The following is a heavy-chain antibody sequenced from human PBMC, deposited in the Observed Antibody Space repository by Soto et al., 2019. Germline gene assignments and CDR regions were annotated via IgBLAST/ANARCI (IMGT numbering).Heavy chain of an antibody. J-gene: IGHJ4*02. Sequence: AGGSLRLSCAASGFTFSSYGMHWVRQAPGKGLEWVAVISYDGSNKYYADSVKGRFTISRDNSKNTLYLQMNSLRAEDTAVYYCAKDRGIYSGYGYYFDYWGQGTLVTVSS. CDR3: AKDRGIYSGYGYYFDY. D-gene: IGHD5-12*01. V-gene: IGHV3-30*18. CDR1: GFTFSSYG. CDR2: ISYDGSNK.